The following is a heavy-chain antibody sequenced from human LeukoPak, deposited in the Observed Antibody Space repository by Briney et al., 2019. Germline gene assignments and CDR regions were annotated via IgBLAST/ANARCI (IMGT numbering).Heavy chain of an antibody. D-gene: IGHD2-2*01. V-gene: IGHV3-11*05. CDR2: ISSSSRYT. CDR1: GFTFSDYY. Sequence: GGSLRLSCAASGFTFSDYYMSWIRQAPGKGLEWVSYISSSSRYTNYADSVKGRFTISRDNAKNSLYLQMNSLRAEDTAVYYCARDGERCSSTSCYGPGDYWGQGTLVTVSS. J-gene: IGHJ4*02. CDR3: ARDGERCSSTSCYGPGDY.